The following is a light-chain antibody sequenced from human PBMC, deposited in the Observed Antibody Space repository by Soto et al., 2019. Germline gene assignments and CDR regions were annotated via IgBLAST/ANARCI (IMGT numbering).Light chain of an antibody. J-gene: IGLJ1*01. V-gene: IGLV2-14*01. Sequence: QSVLTQPASVSGSPGQSITISCTGTSSDIGDYNYVSWYQQHPGKAPKLMIYDVSSRPSGVSNRFSGSKSGNTASLTISGLQAEDEADYYCSSYRSGSTYVFGTGTKVTVL. CDR3: SSYRSGSTYV. CDR2: DVS. CDR1: SSDIGDYNY.